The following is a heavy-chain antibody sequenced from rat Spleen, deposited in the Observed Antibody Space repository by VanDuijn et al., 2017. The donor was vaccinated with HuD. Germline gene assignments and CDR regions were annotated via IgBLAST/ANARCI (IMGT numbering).Heavy chain of an antibody. CDR2: ISYSGGT. V-gene: IGHV3-1*01. D-gene: IGHD1-11*01. J-gene: IGHJ2*01. Sequence: EVQLQESGPGLVKPSQSLSLTCSVTAYSINSNYWGWVRKFPGNKMEWMGYISYSGGTIYNPSLKSRISIRRHTSKNQFFLQLNSVTSEDTATYYCARYGGYPPYFFDYWGQGVMVTVS. CDR3: ARYGGYPPYFFDY. CDR1: AYSINSNY.